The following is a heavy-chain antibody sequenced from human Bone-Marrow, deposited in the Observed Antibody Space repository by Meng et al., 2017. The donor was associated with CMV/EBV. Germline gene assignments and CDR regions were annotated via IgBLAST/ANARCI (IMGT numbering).Heavy chain of an antibody. Sequence: GSLRLSCTVSGGSIGSDYWSWIRQPPGKGLGWIGYMYYSGSTNYHRSLKSRVTISVDTSKTQFSLKMSSVTAADTAVYYVARAVVPAALGAFDIWGQGTMVTVSS. D-gene: IGHD2-2*01. CDR1: GGSIGSDY. J-gene: IGHJ3*02. V-gene: IGHV4-59*01. CDR2: MYYSGST. CDR3: ARAVVPAALGAFDI.